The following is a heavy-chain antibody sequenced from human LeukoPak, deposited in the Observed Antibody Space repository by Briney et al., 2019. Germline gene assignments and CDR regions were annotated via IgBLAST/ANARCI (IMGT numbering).Heavy chain of an antibody. Sequence: SETLSLTCSVSGGSITRIGYYWGWIRQSPGKGLEWIGYIYHTGSTYYNASLESRVTISLDRSKNQFSLKLNSVTAADTAMYYCARDKRSIMNAFDIWGQGTMVTVSP. J-gene: IGHJ3*02. D-gene: IGHD4-17*01. CDR3: ARDKRSIMNAFDI. V-gene: IGHV4-30-2*06. CDR2: IYHTGST. CDR1: GGSITRIGYY.